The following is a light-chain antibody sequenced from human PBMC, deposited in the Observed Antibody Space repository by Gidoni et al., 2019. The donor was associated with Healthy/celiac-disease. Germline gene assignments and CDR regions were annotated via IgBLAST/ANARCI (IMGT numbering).Light chain of an antibody. CDR2: AAS. CDR3: QPSYSTRT. CDR1: QSISSY. V-gene: IGKV1-39*01. J-gene: IGKJ1*01. Sequence: DIQMTQSPSSLSASVGDRVTITCRASQSISSYFNWYQQKPGKAPKLLLYAASSLQSGVPSRFSGSGSGTDFTLTLISLQPEDFATYYCQPSYSTRTFGQWTQVEIK.